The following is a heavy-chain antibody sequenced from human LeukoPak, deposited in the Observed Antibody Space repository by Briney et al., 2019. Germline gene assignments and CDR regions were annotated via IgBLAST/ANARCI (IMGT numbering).Heavy chain of an antibody. D-gene: IGHD2-2*01. CDR2: MNPVSGNA. CDR1: GYTFTNFD. CDR3: ARGSFYCSSTSCLDRLLYYFDY. J-gene: IGHJ4*02. Sequence: ASVKVSCKASGYTFTNFDINWVRQAPGQGLEWMGWMNPVSGNAGSAQEFQGRVTLTRDMSISTAYMELSRLRSDDTAVYYCARGSFYCSSTSCLDRLLYYFDYWGQGTLVTVSS. V-gene: IGHV1-8*01.